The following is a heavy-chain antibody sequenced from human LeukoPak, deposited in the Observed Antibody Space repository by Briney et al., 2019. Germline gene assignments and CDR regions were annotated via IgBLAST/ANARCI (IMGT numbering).Heavy chain of an antibody. J-gene: IGHJ4*02. D-gene: IGHD3-22*01. CDR2: IWYDGSNQ. V-gene: IGHV3-33*06. Sequence: GGSLRLSCAASGFTFSSYGMHSVRQAPGKGLEWVAVIWYDGSNQYYADSVKGRFTISRDNSKNTLYLQINSLRVEDTAVYYCDKDRELTNYDNGSPPPFDRWGQGTLVTVSS. CDR3: DKDRELTNYDNGSPPPFDR. CDR1: GFTFSSYG.